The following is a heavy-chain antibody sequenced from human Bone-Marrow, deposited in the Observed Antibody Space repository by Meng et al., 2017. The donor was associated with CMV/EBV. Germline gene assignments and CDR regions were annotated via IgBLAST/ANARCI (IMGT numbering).Heavy chain of an antibody. J-gene: IGHJ4*02. CDR1: GFTFNTYS. CDR2: ISSSGTTI. Sequence: GESLKISCAASGFTFNTYSMTWVRQAPGKGLEWVSYISSSGTTIHYADSVKGRFTISRDNGKNSLYLQMNSLRVEDTALYYCARGMSIAAPRFFVYWDQGALVTVSS. V-gene: IGHV3-48*04. CDR3: ARGMSIAAPRFFVY. D-gene: IGHD6-6*01.